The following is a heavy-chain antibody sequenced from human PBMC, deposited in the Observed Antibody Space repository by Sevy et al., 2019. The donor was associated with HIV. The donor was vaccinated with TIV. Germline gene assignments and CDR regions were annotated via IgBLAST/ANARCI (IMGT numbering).Heavy chain of an antibody. Sequence: GGSLRLSCAASGFTVSSNYMSWVRQAPGKGLEWVSVIYSGGSTYYADSVKGRFTISRDNSKNTLYLQMNSLRAEDTAVYYCARNPFRDHYYGSGSYYLWGQGTLVTVSS. V-gene: IGHV3-66*02. CDR2: IYSGGST. J-gene: IGHJ5*02. D-gene: IGHD3-10*01. CDR1: GFTVSSNY. CDR3: ARNPFRDHYYGSGSYYL.